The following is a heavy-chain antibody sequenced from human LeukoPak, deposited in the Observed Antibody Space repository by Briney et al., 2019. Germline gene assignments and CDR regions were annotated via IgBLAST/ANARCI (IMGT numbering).Heavy chain of an antibody. V-gene: IGHV1-8*01. CDR3: ARETFDSSSWYGGDYYYYYMDV. D-gene: IGHD6-13*01. J-gene: IGHJ6*03. Sequence: ASVKVSCKASGYTFTSYDINWVRQATGQGLEWMGWMNPNSGNTGYAQKFQGRVTMTRNTSISTAYMELSSLRSEDTAVYYCARETFDSSSWYGGDYYYYYMDVWGKGTTVTISS. CDR1: GYTFTSYD. CDR2: MNPNSGNT.